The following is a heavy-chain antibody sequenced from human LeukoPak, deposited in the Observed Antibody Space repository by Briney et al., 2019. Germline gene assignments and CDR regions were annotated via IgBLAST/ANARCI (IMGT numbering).Heavy chain of an antibody. CDR2: IYYSGST. CDR3: ARDASSGFDY. D-gene: IGHD6-19*01. Sequence: SETLSLTCTVSGGSVSSGSYYWSWIRQPPGKGLEWFGYIYYSGSTNYNPSLKSRVTISVDTSKNQFSLKLSSVTAADTAVYYCARDASSGFDYWGQGTLVTVSS. V-gene: IGHV4-61*01. CDR1: GGSVSSGSYY. J-gene: IGHJ4*02.